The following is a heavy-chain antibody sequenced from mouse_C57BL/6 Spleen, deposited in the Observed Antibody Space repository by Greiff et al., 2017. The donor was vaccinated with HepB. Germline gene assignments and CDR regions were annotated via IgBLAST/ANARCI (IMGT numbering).Heavy chain of an antibody. CDR3: ARGLDSSGYVNFDY. D-gene: IGHD3-2*02. CDR1: GYTFTSYW. CDR2: IDPSDSET. Sequence: QVQLQQPGAELVRPGSSVKLSCKASGYTFTSYWMHWVKQRPIQGLEWIGNIDPSDSETHYNQKFKDKATLTVDKSSSTAYMQLSSLTSEDSAVYYCARGLDSSGYVNFDYWGQGTTLTVSS. J-gene: IGHJ2*01. V-gene: IGHV1-52*01.